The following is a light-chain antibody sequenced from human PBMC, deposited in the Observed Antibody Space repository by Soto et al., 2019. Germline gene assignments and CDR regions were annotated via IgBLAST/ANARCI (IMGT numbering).Light chain of an antibody. CDR1: SSDIGGYSY. Sequence: QSALTQPPSASGSPGQSVTISCTGTSSDIGGYSYVSWYRQHAGKAPKLIIYEVTKRPSRVPDRFSGSKSGDTASLTVSGLQADDEADYYCSSYAGSNKRVFGGGTKLTVL. J-gene: IGLJ2*01. CDR3: SSYAGSNKRV. V-gene: IGLV2-8*01. CDR2: EVT.